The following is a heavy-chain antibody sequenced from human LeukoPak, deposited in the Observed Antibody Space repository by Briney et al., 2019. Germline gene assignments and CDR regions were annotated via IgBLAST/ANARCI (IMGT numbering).Heavy chain of an antibody. D-gene: IGHD2-21*02. CDR1: GYIFTSYW. V-gene: IGHV5-51*01. CDR2: IYSVDSYI. J-gene: IGHJ4*02. Sequence: GESLKIICKGSGYIFTSYWISWVPQMPAKGLDLMVIIYSVDSYIKDSPSFPSQVTISADKSISTAYMQWSSLKASDSAMYYCARRSYCGGDCYSDYWGQGTMVTVSS. CDR3: ARRSYCGGDCYSDY.